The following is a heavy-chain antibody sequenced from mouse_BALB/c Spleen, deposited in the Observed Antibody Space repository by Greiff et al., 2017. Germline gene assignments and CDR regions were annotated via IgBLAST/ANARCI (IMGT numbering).Heavy chain of an antibody. CDR3: ARALYYRYDGYAMDY. D-gene: IGHD2-14*01. J-gene: IGHJ4*01. CDR1: GFSLTGYG. V-gene: IGHV2-6-7*01. Sequence: VQLQQSGPGLVAPSQSLSITCTVSGFSLTGYGVNWVRQPPGKGLEWLGMIWGDGSTDYNSALKSRLSISKDNSKSQVFLKMNSLQTDDTARYYCARALYYRYDGYAMDYWGQGTSVTVSS. CDR2: IWGDGST.